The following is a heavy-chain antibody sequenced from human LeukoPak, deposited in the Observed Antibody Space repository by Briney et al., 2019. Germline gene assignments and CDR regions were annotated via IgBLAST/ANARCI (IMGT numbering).Heavy chain of an antibody. CDR1: GGSISSTTYC. D-gene: IGHD6-19*01. V-gene: IGHV4-39*01. J-gene: IGHJ5*02. Sequence: PSETLSLTCSVSGGSISSTTYCWGWIRQPPGKGLEWIGTIYYSGSTYYNPSLKSRVTISVDTSKNQFSLKLSSVTAADTAVYYCARLGYTIGWYWFDPWGQGTLVTVSS. CDR2: IYYSGST. CDR3: ARLGYTIGWYWFDP.